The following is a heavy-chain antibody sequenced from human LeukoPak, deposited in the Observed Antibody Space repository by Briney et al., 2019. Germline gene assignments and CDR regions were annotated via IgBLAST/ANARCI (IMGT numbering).Heavy chain of an antibody. J-gene: IGHJ4*02. V-gene: IGHV4-59*12. D-gene: IGHD3-3*01. CDR3: ARDGPPATYYDFWSGYYTGPFDY. CDR1: GVSISSYY. Sequence: PSETLSLTCIVSGVSISSYYWSWIRQPPGKGLEWIGYFHYSGSTNYNPSLKSRVTISVDTSKNQFSLQLNSVTPEDTAVYYCARDGPPATYYDFWSGYYTGPFDYWGQGTLVTVSS. CDR2: FHYSGST.